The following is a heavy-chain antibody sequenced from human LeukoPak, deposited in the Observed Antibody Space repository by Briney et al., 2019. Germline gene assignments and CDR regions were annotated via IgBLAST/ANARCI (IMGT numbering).Heavy chain of an antibody. CDR3: ARGYGDYVGIENYFDY. J-gene: IGHJ4*02. CDR1: GASISAYY. Sequence: KPSETLSLTCTISGASISAYYWPWIRQPAGKGLEWIGRIYTSGTTNYNPSLKNRVTMSADTSKNQFYLKLSSVTAADTAVYYCARGYGDYVGIENYFDYWGQGTLVTVSS. CDR2: IYTSGTT. D-gene: IGHD4-17*01. V-gene: IGHV4-4*07.